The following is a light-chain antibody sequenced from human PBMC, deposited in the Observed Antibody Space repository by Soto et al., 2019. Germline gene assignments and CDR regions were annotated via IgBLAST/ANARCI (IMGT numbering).Light chain of an antibody. Sequence: EIVMTQSPATLSVSPGERATLSCRASQSVSSNLAWYQQKPGQAPRLLIYGASARATGIPVRFSGSGSGTRLTLTIISLQSEDFAVYYCQQYYNWPPWTFGQGTKVEIK. CDR2: GAS. J-gene: IGKJ1*01. V-gene: IGKV3-15*01. CDR3: QQYYNWPPWT. CDR1: QSVSSN.